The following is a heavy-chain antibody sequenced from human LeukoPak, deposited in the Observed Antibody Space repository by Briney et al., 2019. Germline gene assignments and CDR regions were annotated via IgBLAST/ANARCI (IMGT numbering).Heavy chain of an antibody. Sequence: TETLSLTCAVYGGSFSGYYWSRIRQPPGKGLEWIGEINRSGSTNYNPSLKSRVTISVDTSKNQFSLKLSSVTAADTAVYYCARSRYSSGWYQAVNWFDPWGQGTLVTVSS. CDR1: GGSFSGYY. V-gene: IGHV4-34*01. D-gene: IGHD6-19*01. J-gene: IGHJ5*02. CDR2: INRSGST. CDR3: ARSRYSSGWYQAVNWFDP.